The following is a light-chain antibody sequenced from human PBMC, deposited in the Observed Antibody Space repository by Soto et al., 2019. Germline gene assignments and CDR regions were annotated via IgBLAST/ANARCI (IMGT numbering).Light chain of an antibody. V-gene: IGKV3-15*01. CDR3: QQYNNWLRS. Sequence: EIVMTLAPATLSVSPGERATLSCRASQSVSSNLACYQQKPGQAPRLLIYGASTSATGIPARFSGSVSGTEFTLTISSLQSEEFAVYYCQQYNNWLRSFGQGTKVAIK. CDR1: QSVSSN. J-gene: IGKJ1*01. CDR2: GAS.